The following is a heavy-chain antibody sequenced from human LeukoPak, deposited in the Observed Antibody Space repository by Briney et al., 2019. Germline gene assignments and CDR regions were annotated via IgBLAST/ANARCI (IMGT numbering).Heavy chain of an antibody. CDR3: ARGSTMVRGPGDYYYYGMDV. J-gene: IGHJ6*02. CDR2: IIPILGIA. V-gene: IGHV1-69*02. Sequence: ASVKVSCKASGGTFSSYTISWVRQAPGQGLEWMGRIIPILGIANYAQKFQGRVTITADKSTSTAYMELSGLRSEDTAVYYCARGSTMVRGPGDYYYYGMDVWGQGTTVTVSS. D-gene: IGHD3-10*01. CDR1: GGTFSSYT.